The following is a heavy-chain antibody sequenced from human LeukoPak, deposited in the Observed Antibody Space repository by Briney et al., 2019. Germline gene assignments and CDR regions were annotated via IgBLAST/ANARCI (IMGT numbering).Heavy chain of an antibody. CDR2: IGTAGDT. V-gene: IGHV3-13*01. CDR1: GFTFSSYD. CDR3: ARDYGDYGMDV. J-gene: IGHJ6*04. D-gene: IGHD4-17*01. Sequence: GGSLRLSCAASGFTFSSYDMHWVRQATGKGLEWVSAIGTAGDTYYPGSVKGRFTISRENAKNSLYLQMNSLRAGDTAVYYCARDYGDYGMDVWGKGTTVTVSS.